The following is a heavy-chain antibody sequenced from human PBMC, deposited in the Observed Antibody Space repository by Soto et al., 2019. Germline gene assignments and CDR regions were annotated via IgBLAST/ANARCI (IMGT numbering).Heavy chain of an antibody. CDR3: ARGRYCLTGRCFPNWFDS. D-gene: IGHD7-27*01. CDR1: ADSISNLHYF. J-gene: IGHJ5*01. CDR2: IYKSATT. Sequence: SETLSLTWSGSADSISNLHYFCACSLQPPAEILESIGYIYKSATTYYNPSFESRGAISVETSKSQFSLNVTSVTAADTAVYFCARGRYCLTGRCFPNWFDSCGQGALVTVSS. V-gene: IGHV4-30-4*01.